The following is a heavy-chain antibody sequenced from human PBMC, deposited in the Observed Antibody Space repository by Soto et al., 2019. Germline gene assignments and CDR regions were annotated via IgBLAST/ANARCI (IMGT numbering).Heavy chain of an antibody. CDR1: GFTVSNNY. D-gene: IGHD1-1*01. Sequence: ELQLVASGGGLVQPGGSLRLSCAASGFTVSNNYVRWLRQAPGMGLEWVSLIFSNGATRYVDSVKARFTISRDSSSNTLYLQMNSLRVEDTAVYYCARDGTYNWVGGQGTHVTVSS. J-gene: IGHJ4*02. CDR3: ARDGTYNWV. V-gene: IGHV3-66*01. CDR2: IFSNGAT.